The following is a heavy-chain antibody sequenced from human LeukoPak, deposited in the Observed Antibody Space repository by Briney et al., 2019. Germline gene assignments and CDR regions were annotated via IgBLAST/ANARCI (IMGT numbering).Heavy chain of an antibody. D-gene: IGHD5-24*01. V-gene: IGHV5-51*01. J-gene: IGHJ4*02. CDR2: IYPGDSDT. CDR1: GYSFTSYW. Sequence: GESLKISCKGSGYSFTSYWIGWVRQMPGKGLEWMGIIYPGDSDTRYSPSFQGQVTISADKSISTAYLQWSSLKSSDTAMYYCARQKRWLDTHFDYWGQGTLVTVSS. CDR3: ARQKRWLDTHFDY.